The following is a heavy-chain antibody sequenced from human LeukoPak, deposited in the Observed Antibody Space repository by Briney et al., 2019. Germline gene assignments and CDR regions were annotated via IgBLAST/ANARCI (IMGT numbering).Heavy chain of an antibody. CDR2: ISYDGSTK. CDR3: ARQKYSGSSLDY. CDR1: GLTFSSYD. V-gene: IGHV3-33*01. J-gene: IGHJ4*02. D-gene: IGHD6-6*01. Sequence: QAGRSLRLSCAASGLTFSSYDMHWVRQAPGKGLEWVALISYDGSTKFYADSVKGRFTISRDNSKRTLYLQMNSLGAEDTAVYYCARQKYSGSSLDYWGQGTLVTVST.